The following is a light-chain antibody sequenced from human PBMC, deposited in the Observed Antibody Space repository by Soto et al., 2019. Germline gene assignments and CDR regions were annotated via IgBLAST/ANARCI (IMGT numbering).Light chain of an antibody. Sequence: QSALTQPPSASGSPGQSVTLSCTGTGSDVGGYDYVSWYQQHPGKAPKLMIYEVSKRPSGVPDRFSGSKSGNTASLTVSGLQAEDEADYYCSSYAGSNNLVFGTGTKLTVL. CDR2: EVS. CDR1: GSDVGGYDY. V-gene: IGLV2-8*01. J-gene: IGLJ1*01. CDR3: SSYAGSNNLV.